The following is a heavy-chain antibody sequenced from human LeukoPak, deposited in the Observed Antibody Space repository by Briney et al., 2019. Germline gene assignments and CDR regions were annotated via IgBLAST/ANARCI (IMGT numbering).Heavy chain of an antibody. Sequence: GVLRLSCAASGFPFSSYSMNWVRQAPGKGLEWVSSISSSSSYIYYADSVKGRFTISRDNAKNSLYLQMNSLRAEDTAVYYCARDTGYNDSYYFDYWGQGTLVTVSS. D-gene: IGHD3-10*01. V-gene: IGHV3-21*01. CDR3: ARDTGYNDSYYFDY. CDR2: ISSSSSYI. J-gene: IGHJ4*02. CDR1: GFPFSSYS.